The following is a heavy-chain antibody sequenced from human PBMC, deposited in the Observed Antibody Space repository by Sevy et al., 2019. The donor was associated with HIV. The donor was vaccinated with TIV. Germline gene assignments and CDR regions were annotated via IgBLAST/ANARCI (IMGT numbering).Heavy chain of an antibody. CDR1: GYTFTGYY. CDR3: ARKTSSSWFNWFDP. V-gene: IGHV1-2*06. CDR2: INPNSGGT. D-gene: IGHD6-13*01. Sequence: ASVKVSCKASGYTFTGYYMHWVRQAPGQGLEWMGRINPNSGGTNYAQKFQGRVTMTRDTSIGTAYMELGRLGSDETAVYYCARKTSSSWFNWFDPWGQGTLVTVSS. J-gene: IGHJ5*02.